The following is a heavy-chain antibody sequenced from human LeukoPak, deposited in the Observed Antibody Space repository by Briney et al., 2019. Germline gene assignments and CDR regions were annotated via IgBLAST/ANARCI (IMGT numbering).Heavy chain of an antibody. D-gene: IGHD6-6*01. CDR1: GFTFDDYA. J-gene: IGHJ5*02. CDR3: AKGGGSSWYNWFDP. V-gene: IGHV3-9*03. Sequence: PGGSLRLSCAASGFTFDDYAMHWVRQAPGKGLEWVSGISWNSGSIGYADSVKGRFTISRDNAKNSLYLQMNSLRAEDMALYYCAKGGGSSWYNWFDPWGQGTLVTVPS. CDR2: ISWNSGSI.